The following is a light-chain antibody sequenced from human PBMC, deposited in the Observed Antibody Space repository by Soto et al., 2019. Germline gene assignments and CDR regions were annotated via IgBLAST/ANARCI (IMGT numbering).Light chain of an antibody. V-gene: IGKV1-5*03. CDR3: QQYNSYWT. CDR2: KAS. Sequence: DIDMTQSPSTLSASLGDRVTITCRASQSISSWLAWYQQKPGKAPKLLIYKASSLQIGVPSRLSGSGSGTEFTLTISSLQPDDFTTYYCQQYNSYWTFGQGTKVDIK. CDR1: QSISSW. J-gene: IGKJ1*01.